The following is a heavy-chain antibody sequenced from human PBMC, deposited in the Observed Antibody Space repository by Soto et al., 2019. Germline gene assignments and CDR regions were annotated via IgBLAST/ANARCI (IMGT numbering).Heavy chain of an antibody. CDR2: LIGGHYGT. J-gene: IGHJ5*02. CDR1: GFTLQNYA. Sequence: PGGSLRLSCTASGFTLQNYAMAWVRQAPGKGLEWVSTLIGGHYGTAYSYSVKGRFTVSRDNSKNCLYLQMNSLGVEDTAMYFCAKGKSTGDIVWFDPWGQGRLVTVPS. V-gene: IGHV3-23*01. CDR3: AKGKSTGDIVWFDP. D-gene: IGHD5-12*01.